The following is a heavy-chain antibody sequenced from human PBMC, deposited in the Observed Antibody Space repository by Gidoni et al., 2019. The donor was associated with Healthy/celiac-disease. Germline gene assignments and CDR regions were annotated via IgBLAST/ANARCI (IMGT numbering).Heavy chain of an antibody. Sequence: EVQLVESGGGLVKPGGSLRLSCAASGFTFSNAWMSWVRQAPGKGLEWVGRIKSKTEGGTTDYAAPVKGRFTISRDDSKNTLYLQMNSLKTEDTAVYYCLGEDYFDYWGQGTLVTVSS. D-gene: IGHD3-10*01. J-gene: IGHJ4*02. CDR1: GFTFSNAW. V-gene: IGHV3-15*01. CDR2: IKSKTEGGTT. CDR3: LGEDYFDY.